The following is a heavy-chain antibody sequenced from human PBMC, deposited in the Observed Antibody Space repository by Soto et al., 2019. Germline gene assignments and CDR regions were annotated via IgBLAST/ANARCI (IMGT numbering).Heavy chain of an antibody. V-gene: IGHV5-51*01. CDR1: GYSFTSYW. J-gene: IGHJ3*02. Sequence: PGESLKISCKGSGYSFTSYWIGWVRQMPGKGLEWMGIIYPGDSDTTYSPSFQGRVTISADRSISTAYLQWSTLKASDTAMYYCARRDYNYGTFHIWGQGTMVTVSS. D-gene: IGHD5-18*01. CDR2: IYPGDSDT. CDR3: ARRDYNYGTFHI.